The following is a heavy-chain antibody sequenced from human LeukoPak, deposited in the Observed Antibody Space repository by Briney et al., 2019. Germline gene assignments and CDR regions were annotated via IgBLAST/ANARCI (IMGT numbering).Heavy chain of an antibody. V-gene: IGHV4-59*12. CDR2: VYYGGST. CDR3: ARVNGGSFDY. CDR1: GGSISTYY. J-gene: IGHJ4*02. D-gene: IGHD2-15*01. Sequence: SETLSLTCTVSGGSISTYYWSWIRQPPGKGLAWIGYVYYGGSTSYSPSLKSRVTISVDKSKNQFSLKLSSVTAADTAVYYCARVNGGSFDYWGQGTLVTVSS.